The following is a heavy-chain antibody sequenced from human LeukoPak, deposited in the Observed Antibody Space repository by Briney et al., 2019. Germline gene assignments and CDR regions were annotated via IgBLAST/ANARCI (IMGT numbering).Heavy chain of an antibody. D-gene: IGHD6-13*01. Sequence: SETLSLTCTVSGGSISSYSWSWIRQPPGKGLEWIGYIYYSGSTNYNPSLKSRVTISVDTSKNQFSLKLSSVTAADTAVYYCAGGAGYSSSWGQGTLVTVSS. CDR3: AGGAGYSSS. V-gene: IGHV4-59*01. CDR1: GGSISSYS. CDR2: IYYSGST. J-gene: IGHJ4*02.